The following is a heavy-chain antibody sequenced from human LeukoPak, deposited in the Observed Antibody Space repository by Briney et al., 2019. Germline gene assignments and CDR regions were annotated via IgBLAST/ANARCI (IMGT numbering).Heavy chain of an antibody. D-gene: IGHD2-2*03. CDR3: AKDGYCSSTSCSGLFDY. CDR1: GFTFSSYG. CDR2: ISYDGSNK. J-gene: IGHJ4*02. V-gene: IGHV3-30*18. Sequence: GGSLRLSCAASGFTFSSYGMHWVRQAPGNGLEWVAVISYDGSNKYYADSVKGRFTISRDNSKNTLYLQMNSLRAEDTAVYYCAKDGYCSSTSCSGLFDYWGQGTLVTVSS.